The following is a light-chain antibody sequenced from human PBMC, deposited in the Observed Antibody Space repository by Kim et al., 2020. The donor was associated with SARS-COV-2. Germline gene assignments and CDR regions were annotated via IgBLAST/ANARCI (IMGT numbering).Light chain of an antibody. CDR3: QQYKNYWT. CDR1: QSIDMW. Sequence: LSASLGDRVTLACRARQSIDMWLARFQQKPWQAPKDVVYRTSSPQNGVPPRFSGSGSGTVISLTINGLHPDDFETYFCQQYKNYWTFDRGTKLEI. CDR2: RTS. J-gene: IGKJ4*02. V-gene: IGKV1-5*03.